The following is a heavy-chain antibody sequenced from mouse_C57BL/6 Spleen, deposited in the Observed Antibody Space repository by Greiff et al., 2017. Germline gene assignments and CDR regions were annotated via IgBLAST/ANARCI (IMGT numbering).Heavy chain of an antibody. V-gene: IGHV5-17*01. D-gene: IGHD4-1*01. Sequence: EVHLVESGGGLVKPGGSLKLSCAASGFTFSDYGMHWVRQAPEQGLEWVAYISSGSSTIYYADTVKGRFTISRDNAKNTLFLQMTSLRSEDTAMYYCARGSSLGRDYFDYWGQGTTLTVSS. CDR2: ISSGSSTI. CDR1: GFTFSDYG. CDR3: ARGSSLGRDYFDY. J-gene: IGHJ2*01.